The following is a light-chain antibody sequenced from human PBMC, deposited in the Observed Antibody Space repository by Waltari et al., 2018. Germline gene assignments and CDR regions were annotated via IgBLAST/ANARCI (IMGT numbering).Light chain of an antibody. V-gene: IGKV2-28*01. CDR3: MQALQTPLT. J-gene: IGKJ4*01. Sequence: DMVMTQSPLSLPVTPGEPASISCRSSQSLLHSNGYYYLHWYLQKPGQSPQLLIHLGSNRASGVPDRFSGSGSGTDFTLKISRVEAEDVGVYYCMQALQTPLTFSGGTKVEIK. CDR2: LGS. CDR1: QSLLHSNGYYY.